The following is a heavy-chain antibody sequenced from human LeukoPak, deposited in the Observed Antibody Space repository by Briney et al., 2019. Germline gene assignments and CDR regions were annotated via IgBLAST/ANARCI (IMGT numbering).Heavy chain of an antibody. J-gene: IGHJ4*02. D-gene: IGHD3-22*01. V-gene: IGHV3-48*04. CDR1: GFTFSSYS. CDR2: ISSSGSTI. CDR3: ARGDYYDSKFDY. Sequence: HPGGSLRLSCAASGFTFSSYSMNWVRQAPGKGLEWVSYISSSGSTIYYADSVKGRFTISRDNAKNSLYLQMNSLRAEDTAVYYCARGDYYDSKFDYWGQGTLVTVSS.